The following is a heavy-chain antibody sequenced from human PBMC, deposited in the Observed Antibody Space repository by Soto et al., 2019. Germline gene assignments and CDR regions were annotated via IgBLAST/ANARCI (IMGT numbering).Heavy chain of an antibody. CDR2: IYYTGST. V-gene: IGHV4-39*01. Sequence: QLQLQESGPGLVKPSETLSHTCTVSGASIRSSDYYWAWIRQPPGKGLEWIGSIYYTGSTYYTPSLKSRVSISADTSKNQFSLKLTSVTAADTAVYHCVSGGRWETPQDYWGQGTLVTVSS. CDR3: VSGGRWETPQDY. CDR1: GASIRSSDYY. D-gene: IGHD1-26*01. J-gene: IGHJ4*02.